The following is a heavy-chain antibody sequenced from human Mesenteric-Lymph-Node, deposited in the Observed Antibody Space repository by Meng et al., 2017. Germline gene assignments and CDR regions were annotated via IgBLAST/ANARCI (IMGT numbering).Heavy chain of an antibody. CDR1: GGSGSSGGYY. CDR2: MYYSGTT. Sequence: GAVQWNPSETLAPPCAFFGGSGSSGGYYWSWIRQHPGKGLEWIGHMYYSGTTYYNPSLKSRVTISVDTSQNQFSLKLSSVTAADTAVYYCAANRDGFDPWGQGTLVTVSS. J-gene: IGHJ5*02. CDR3: AANRDGFDP. V-gene: IGHV4-31*11.